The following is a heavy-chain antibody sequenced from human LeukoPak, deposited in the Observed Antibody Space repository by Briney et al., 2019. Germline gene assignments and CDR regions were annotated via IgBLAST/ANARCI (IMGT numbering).Heavy chain of an antibody. CDR1: GFTFSSYE. D-gene: IGHD1-26*01. V-gene: IGHV3-48*03. CDR3: ARDSGVTYRWFDP. CDR2: ISSSGSTI. J-gene: IGHJ5*02. Sequence: GGSLRLSCAASGFTFSSYEMNWVRQAPGKGLEGVSYISSSGSTIYYADSVKGRFTISRDNAKNSLYLQMNSLRAEDTAVYYCARDSGVTYRWFDPWGQGTLVTVSS.